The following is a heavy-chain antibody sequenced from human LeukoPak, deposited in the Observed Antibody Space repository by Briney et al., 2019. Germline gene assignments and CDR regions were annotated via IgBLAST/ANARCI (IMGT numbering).Heavy chain of an antibody. D-gene: IGHD3-10*01. Sequence: SETLSLTCTVSGGSISSSSYYWGWIRQPPGKGLEWIGSIYYSGSTYYNPSLKSRVTISVDTSKNQFSLKLSSVTAADTAVYYCARAAPYYYGSGSYRGRGFCDYWGQGTLVTVSS. CDR1: GGSISSSSYY. J-gene: IGHJ4*02. CDR2: IYYSGST. CDR3: ARAAPYYYGSGSYRGRGFCDY. V-gene: IGHV4-39*07.